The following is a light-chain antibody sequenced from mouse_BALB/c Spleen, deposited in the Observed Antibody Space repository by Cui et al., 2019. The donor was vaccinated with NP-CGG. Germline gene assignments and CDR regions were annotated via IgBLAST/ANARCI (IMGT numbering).Light chain of an antibody. V-gene: IGLV1*01. CDR3: ALWYSNHWV. J-gene: IGLJ1*01. Sequence: QVFLTRESAPTTSPGETVTLTCRSSTGAVTTNNYANWVQEKPDHLFTGLIGGTNNRAPGVPARFSGSLIGDKAALTITGAQTEDEAIYFCALWYSNHWVFGGGTKLTVL. CDR2: GTN. CDR1: TGAVTTNNY.